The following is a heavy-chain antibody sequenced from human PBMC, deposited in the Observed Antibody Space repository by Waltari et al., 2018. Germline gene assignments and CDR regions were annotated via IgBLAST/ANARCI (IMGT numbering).Heavy chain of an antibody. V-gene: IGHV3-23*01. J-gene: IGHJ4*02. CDR2: ISGTGDRT. Sequence: EVQLLESGGDLVKPGGSLSLSWAVSGFTFRNFGMSWVRQAPGKGLEWVSAISGTGDRTYFADSVKGRFTISRDNSKNTLYLQLNNLRVEDTAVYYCAKGGLYHFDYWGQGSLVTVS. CDR1: GFTFRNFG. CDR3: AKGGLYHFDY.